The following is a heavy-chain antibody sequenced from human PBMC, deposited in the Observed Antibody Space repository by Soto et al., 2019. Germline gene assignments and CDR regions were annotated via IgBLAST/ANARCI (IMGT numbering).Heavy chain of an antibody. CDR2: ISAYNGNT. D-gene: IGHD2-2*01. CDR1: GYTFTSYG. CDR3: ARDIGYCSSTSCYPMFGYYYGMDV. J-gene: IGHJ6*02. Sequence: VASVKVSCKASGYTFTSYGISWVRQAPGQGLEWMGWISAYNGNTNYAQKLQGRVTMTTDTSTSTAYMELRSLRSDDTAMYYCARDIGYCSSTSCYPMFGYYYGMDVWGQGTTVTVSS. V-gene: IGHV1-18*01.